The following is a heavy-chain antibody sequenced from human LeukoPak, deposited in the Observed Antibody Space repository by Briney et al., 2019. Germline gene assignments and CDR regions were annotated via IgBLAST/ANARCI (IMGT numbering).Heavy chain of an antibody. CDR1: GFTFDDYG. J-gene: IGHJ4*02. CDR3: ARGSRYFDWLPPDY. CDR2: INWNGGST. V-gene: IGHV3-20*04. D-gene: IGHD3-9*01. Sequence: AGGSLRLSCAASGFTFDDYGMSWVRQAPGKGLEWVSGINWNGGSTGYADSVEGRFTISRDNAKNSLYLQMNSLRAEDTALYYCARGSRYFDWLPPDYWGQGTLVTVSS.